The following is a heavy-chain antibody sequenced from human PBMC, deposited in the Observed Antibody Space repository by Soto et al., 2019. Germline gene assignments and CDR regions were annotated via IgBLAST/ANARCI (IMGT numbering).Heavy chain of an antibody. Sequence: SQTLSLTCSISGGNVTSNSAAWNWIRQSPSRGLEWLGRTYYRSKWNTDYAVSVNSRITISPDTSKNQFSLQLKSVTPEDTGVNYFARDYYESGGYFDCWGQGNLVTVSS. V-gene: IGHV6-1*01. CDR2: TYYRSKWNT. D-gene: IGHD3-22*01. CDR1: GGNVTSNSAA. J-gene: IGHJ4*02. CDR3: ARDYYESGGYFDC.